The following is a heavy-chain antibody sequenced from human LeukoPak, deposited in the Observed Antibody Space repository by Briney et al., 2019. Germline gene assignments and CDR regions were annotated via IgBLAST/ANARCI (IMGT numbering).Heavy chain of an antibody. Sequence: SETLSLTCDVSGGSISSSNWWSWVRQPPGKGLEWIGEIYHSGSTNYNPSLKSQVTMSVDTSKNQFSLKLSSVTAADTAVYYCASAANWNYVYFDYWGQGTLVTVSS. J-gene: IGHJ4*02. V-gene: IGHV4-4*02. CDR1: GGSISSSNW. CDR2: IYHSGST. D-gene: IGHD1-7*01. CDR3: ASAANWNYVYFDY.